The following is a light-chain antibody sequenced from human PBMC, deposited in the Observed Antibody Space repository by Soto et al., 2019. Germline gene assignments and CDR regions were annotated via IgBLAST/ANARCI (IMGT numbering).Light chain of an antibody. Sequence: EIVMTQSPATLSVSPGEGATLSCKAGQKFNTNLAWYQHGPGQPPRLLIYDASTSATGSSARFSGSGYGTEFTLTIGSLQSEDFAGYFCHQCRNWPRTFGGGTKVDIK. J-gene: IGKJ4*01. CDR1: QKFNTN. CDR2: DAS. CDR3: HQCRNWPRT. V-gene: IGKV3-15*01.